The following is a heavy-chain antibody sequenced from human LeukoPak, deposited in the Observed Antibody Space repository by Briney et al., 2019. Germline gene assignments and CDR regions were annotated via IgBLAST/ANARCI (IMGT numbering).Heavy chain of an antibody. CDR1: EQYISSCC. CDR2: IFYSGST. Sequence: PSQTLLPYGNAPEQYISSCCGIWFRLPPGKGLDWIGYIFYSGSTNYNPSLKSRVTISVDTSKNQFSLKLSSVTAADTAVYYCARYSNYYYYMDVWGKGTTVTVSS. D-gene: IGHD4-11*01. CDR3: ARYSNYYYYMDV. J-gene: IGHJ6*03. V-gene: IGHV4-59*01.